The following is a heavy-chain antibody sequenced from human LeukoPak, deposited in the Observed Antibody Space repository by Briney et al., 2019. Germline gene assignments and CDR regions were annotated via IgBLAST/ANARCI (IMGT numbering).Heavy chain of an antibody. J-gene: IGHJ4*02. Sequence: PSETLSLTCTVSGGSVSSGSYYWSWIRQPPGKGLEWIGYIYYSGSTNYNPSLKSQVTISVDTSKNQFSLKLSSVTAADTAVYYCAGYSGYDSFDYWGQGTLVTASS. CDR2: IYYSGST. CDR1: GGSVSSGSYY. D-gene: IGHD5-12*01. CDR3: AGYSGYDSFDY. V-gene: IGHV4-61*01.